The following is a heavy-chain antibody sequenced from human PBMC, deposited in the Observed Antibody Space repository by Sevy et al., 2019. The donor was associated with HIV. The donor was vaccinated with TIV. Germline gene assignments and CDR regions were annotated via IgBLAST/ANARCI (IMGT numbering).Heavy chain of an antibody. CDR2: ISDDGSKT. CDR1: GFIFNSYA. Sequence: GGSLRLSCAASGFIFNSYAMSWVRQAPGKGLEWVAVISDDGSKTYYADSVNGRFTISRDNSKNTLYLQMNSLRADDTAVYYCARGRVTSHYFDYWGQGTLVTVSS. V-gene: IGHV3-30*04. D-gene: IGHD2-21*02. J-gene: IGHJ4*02. CDR3: ARGRVTSHYFDY.